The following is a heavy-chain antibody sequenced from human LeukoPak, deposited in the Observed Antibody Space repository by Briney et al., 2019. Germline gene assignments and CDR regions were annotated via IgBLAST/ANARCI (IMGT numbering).Heavy chain of an antibody. Sequence: SETLSLTCAVSGGSISSPNWWSWVRQTPGKGLEWIGQIYHSGSTNYNPSLKSRVTISVDKSKNQFSLKLSSVTAADTAVYYCARDLSSTSTSYYYGMDVWGQGTTVTVSS. V-gene: IGHV4-4*02. J-gene: IGHJ6*02. D-gene: IGHD2-2*01. CDR3: ARDLSSTSTSYYYGMDV. CDR2: IYHSGST. CDR1: GGSISSPNW.